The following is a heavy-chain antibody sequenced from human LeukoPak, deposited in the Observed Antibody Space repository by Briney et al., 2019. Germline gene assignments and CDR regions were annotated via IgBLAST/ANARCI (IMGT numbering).Heavy chain of an antibody. CDR3: ARGVTMKDYYYGMDV. Sequence: PSETLSLTCTVSGGSISSYYWSWIRQPPGKGVEWIGYIYYSGSTNYNPSLKSRVTISVDTSKNQFSLKLSSVTAADTAVYYCARGVTMKDYYYGMDVWGQGTTVTVSS. CDR1: GGSISSYY. CDR2: IYYSGST. D-gene: IGHD3-22*01. J-gene: IGHJ6*02. V-gene: IGHV4-59*01.